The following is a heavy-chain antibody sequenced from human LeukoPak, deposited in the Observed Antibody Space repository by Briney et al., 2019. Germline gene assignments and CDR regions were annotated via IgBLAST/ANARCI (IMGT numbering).Heavy chain of an antibody. CDR1: GLTVTNAW. CDR3: TTGIRGD. Sequence: GGSLRLSCSASGLTVTNAWMNWVRPAPGEGLDWVGRISSKTDGRATDYAAPVKGRFTISRDDSKNTLNLQMNSLKTEDTAVYYCTTGIRGDWGQGTLVTVSS. J-gene: IGHJ4*02. V-gene: IGHV3-15*07. CDR2: ISSKTDGRAT. D-gene: IGHD3-10*01.